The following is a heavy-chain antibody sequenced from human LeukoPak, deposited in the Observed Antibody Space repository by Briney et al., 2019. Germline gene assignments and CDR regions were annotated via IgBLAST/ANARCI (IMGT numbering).Heavy chain of an antibody. D-gene: IGHD4-17*01. V-gene: IGHV4-30-4*01. CDR1: GGSISSGDYY. CDR3: ARVGADYADYQYFQH. CDR2: IYYSGST. Sequence: SETLSLTCTVSGGSISSGDYYWSWIRQPPGKGLEWIGYIYYSGSTYYNPSLKSRVTISVDTSKNQFSLKLSSVTAADTAVYYCARVGADYADYQYFQHWGQGTLVTVSS. J-gene: IGHJ1*01.